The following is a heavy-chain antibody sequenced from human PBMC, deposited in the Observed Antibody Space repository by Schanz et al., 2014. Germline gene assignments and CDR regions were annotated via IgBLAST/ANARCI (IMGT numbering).Heavy chain of an antibody. J-gene: IGHJ4*02. Sequence: QVQVVQSGAELKKPGASVKVSCKASGYTFSSHGIHWLRQAPGQSLEWMGWINTANGNAKYSANFQARVTITRDTSATTAYMELTNLRSEDTAVYSCARGIGGYGANNYVDYWGQGTLVTVSS. D-gene: IGHD5-12*01. V-gene: IGHV1-3*04. CDR2: INTANGNA. CDR3: ARGIGGYGANNYVDY. CDR1: GYTFSSHG.